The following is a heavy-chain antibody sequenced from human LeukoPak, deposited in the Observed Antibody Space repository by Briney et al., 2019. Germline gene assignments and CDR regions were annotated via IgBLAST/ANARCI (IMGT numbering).Heavy chain of an antibody. V-gene: IGHV1-24*01. J-gene: IGHJ4*02. CDR3: ATAHHGTIAAAGVGD. Sequence: GASVKVSCKVSGYTLTELSMHWVRQAPGKGLEWMGGFDPEDGETIYAQKFQGRVTMTEDTSTDTAYMELSSLRSEDTAVYYCATAHHGTIAAAGVGDWGQGTLVTVSS. CDR2: FDPEDGET. CDR1: GYTLTELS. D-gene: IGHD6-13*01.